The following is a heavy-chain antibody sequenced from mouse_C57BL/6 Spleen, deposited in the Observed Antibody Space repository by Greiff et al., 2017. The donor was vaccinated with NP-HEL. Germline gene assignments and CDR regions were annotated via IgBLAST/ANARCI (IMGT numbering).Heavy chain of an antibody. J-gene: IGHJ1*03. CDR3: ARFYDGYGWYFDV. CDR2: IDPSDSYT. D-gene: IGHD2-3*01. CDR1: GYTFTSYW. Sequence: QVQLQQPGAELVMPGASVKLSCKASGYTFTSYWMHWVKQRPGQGLEWIGEIDPSDSYTNYNQKFKGKSTLTVDKSSSTAYMQLSSLTSEDSAVYYCARFYDGYGWYFDVWGTGTTVTVSS. V-gene: IGHV1-69*01.